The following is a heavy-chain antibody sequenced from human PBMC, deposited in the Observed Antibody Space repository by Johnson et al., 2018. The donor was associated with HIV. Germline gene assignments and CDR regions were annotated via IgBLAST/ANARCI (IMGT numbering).Heavy chain of an antibody. D-gene: IGHD4-23*01. V-gene: IGHV3-9*01. CDR3: AKDLDYGGNGDPGAFDI. J-gene: IGHJ3*02. CDR1: GFTFDDYA. CDR2: LSWNSGSI. Sequence: VQLVESGGGLVQPGRSLRLSCAASGFTFDDYAMHWVRQAPGKGLEWVSGLSWNSGSIGYADSVKGRFTISRDSAKNSLYLQMNSLRAEDTALYYCAKDLDYGGNGDPGAFDIWGQGTMVTVSS.